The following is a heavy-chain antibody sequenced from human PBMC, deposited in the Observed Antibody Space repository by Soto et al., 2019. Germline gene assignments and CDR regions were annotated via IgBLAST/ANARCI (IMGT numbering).Heavy chain of an antibody. CDR1: GFTFSSYG. Sequence: PGGSLRLSCAASGFTFSSYGMHWVRQAPGKGLEWVAVIWYDGGNKYYADSVKGRFTISRDNSKNILYLQMNSLRAEDTAVYYCVTRSRGLQSSPPRLDSWGQGTLVTVSS. CDR3: VTRSRGLQSSPPRLDS. V-gene: IGHV3-33*01. D-gene: IGHD4-4*01. CDR2: IWYDGGNK. J-gene: IGHJ4*02.